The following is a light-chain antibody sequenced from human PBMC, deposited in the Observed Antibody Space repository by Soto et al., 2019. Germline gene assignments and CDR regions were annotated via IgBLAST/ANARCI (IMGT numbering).Light chain of an antibody. V-gene: IGKV3-11*01. Sequence: ENGLTQSPATLSLSPGERATLSCRASQSVSNYVAWYQQKPGQAPRLLIYDASNRATGIPARFSGSVSGSDFILTINRLEPEDFAVYYCQQYGSSHTFGQGTRLEIK. CDR3: QQYGSSHT. CDR1: QSVSNY. CDR2: DAS. J-gene: IGKJ5*01.